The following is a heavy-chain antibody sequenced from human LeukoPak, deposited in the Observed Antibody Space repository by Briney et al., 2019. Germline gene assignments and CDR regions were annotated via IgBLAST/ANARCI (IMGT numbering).Heavy chain of an antibody. CDR2: IYYSGST. CDR3: GVSYYYYYGMDV. V-gene: IGHV4-31*03. J-gene: IGHJ6*02. Sequence: PSETLSLTCTVSGGSISSGGYYWSWIRQHPGKGLEWIGYIYYSGSTYYNPSLKSRVTISVGTSKNQFSLKLSSVTAADTAVYYCGVSYYYYYGMDVWGQGTTVTVSS. D-gene: IGHD5/OR15-5a*01. CDR1: GGSISSGGYY.